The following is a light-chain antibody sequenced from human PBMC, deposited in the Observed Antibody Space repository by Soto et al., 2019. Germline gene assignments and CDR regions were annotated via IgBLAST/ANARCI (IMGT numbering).Light chain of an antibody. CDR1: SSDVGNYDL. J-gene: IGLJ1*01. CDR2: GVT. V-gene: IGLV2-23*02. CDR3: CSYAGRSHYV. Sequence: QSVLTRPASVSGSPGQSITISCTGVSSDVGNYDLVSWYQQHPDKAPQLIIFGVTKRPSGVSNRFSGSKSGNTASLTISGLQTEDEADYYCCSYAGRSHYVFGXGTKVTVL.